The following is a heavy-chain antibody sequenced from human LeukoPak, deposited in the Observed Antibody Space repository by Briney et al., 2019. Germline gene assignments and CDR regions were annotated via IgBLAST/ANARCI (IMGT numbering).Heavy chain of an antibody. CDR1: GFTFSSYA. D-gene: IGHD2-15*01. Sequence: PGGSLRLPCAASGFTFSSYAMSWVRQAPGKGLEWVSAISGSGGSTYYADSVKGRFTISRDNSKNTLYLQMNSLRAEDTAVYYCAKNVGVVDDAFDIWGQGTMVTVSS. CDR2: ISGSGGST. J-gene: IGHJ3*02. V-gene: IGHV3-23*01. CDR3: AKNVGVVDDAFDI.